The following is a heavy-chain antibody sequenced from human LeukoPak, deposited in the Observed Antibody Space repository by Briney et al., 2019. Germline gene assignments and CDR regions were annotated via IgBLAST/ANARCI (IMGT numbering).Heavy chain of an antibody. J-gene: IGHJ6*02. CDR1: GYTFTSYA. V-gene: IGHV1-3*01. CDR3: ARDWQEVTPYYYYGMDV. CDR2: INAGNGNT. D-gene: IGHD2-21*02. Sequence: GASVKVSCKASGYTFTSYAMHWVRQAPGQRLEWMGWINAGNGNTKYSQKFRGRVTITRDTSASTAYMELSSLRSEDTAVYYCARDWQEVTPYYYYGMDVWGQGTTVTVSS.